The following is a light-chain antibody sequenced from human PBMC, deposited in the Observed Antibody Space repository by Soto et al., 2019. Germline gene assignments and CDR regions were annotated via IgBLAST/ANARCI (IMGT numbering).Light chain of an antibody. V-gene: IGKV3D-15*01. CDR2: GAS. CDR3: QQYVISVT. Sequence: EIVMTKAPATLSVSPGVRVTLSCRARQSVNIYLAWYHQRPGQAPRLLIYGASNRATGIPERFSGSGSGTDFTLTISRLEPQDSAIYYCQQYVISVTFGQGTRLEIK. J-gene: IGKJ5*01. CDR1: QSVNIY.